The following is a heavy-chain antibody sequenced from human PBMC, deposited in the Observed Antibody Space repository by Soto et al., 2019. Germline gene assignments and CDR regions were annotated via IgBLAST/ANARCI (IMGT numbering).Heavy chain of an antibody. D-gene: IGHD2-8*01. CDR2: INHSGST. J-gene: IGHJ6*03. CDR3: AGRPFTMYANYYHMDV. CDR1: GGSFSGYY. V-gene: IGHV4-34*01. Sequence: SETLSLTCAVYGGSFSGYYWTWIRQPPGKGLEWIGEINHSGSTKYNPSLKSRVTISVDTSKYQLSLKLISVIAADTAVYYCAGRPFTMYANYYHMDVWGKGTTVTVSS.